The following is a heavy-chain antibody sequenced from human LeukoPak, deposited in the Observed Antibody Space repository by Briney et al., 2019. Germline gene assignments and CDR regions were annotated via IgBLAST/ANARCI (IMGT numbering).Heavy chain of an antibody. J-gene: IGHJ4*02. D-gene: IGHD5/OR15-5a*01. V-gene: IGHV4-38-2*01. CDR3: ARHVSPTYYFDY. CDR2: IYHSGTI. Sequence: SETLSLTCAVSDYSISSGYYWGWIRQPPGKGLEWIGSIYHSGTIYYNPSLKSRVTISVDTSKNHFSLKMTSVTAADTAVYFCARHVSPTYYFDYWGQGTLVTVSS. CDR1: DYSISSGYY.